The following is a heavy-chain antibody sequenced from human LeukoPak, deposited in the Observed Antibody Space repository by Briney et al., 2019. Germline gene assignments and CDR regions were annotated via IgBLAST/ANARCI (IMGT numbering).Heavy chain of an antibody. V-gene: IGHV3-11*01. CDR2: ISSSGSTI. J-gene: IGHJ4*02. CDR1: GFTFSDYY. D-gene: IGHD6-13*01. CDR3: ASLGYSSSRRARQRSFIDY. Sequence: GSLRLSCAASGFTFSDYYMSWIRQAPGKGLEWVSYISSSGSTIYYADSVKGRFTISRDSAKNSLYLQMNSLRAEDTAVYYCASLGYSSSRRARQRSFIDYWGQGTLVTVSS.